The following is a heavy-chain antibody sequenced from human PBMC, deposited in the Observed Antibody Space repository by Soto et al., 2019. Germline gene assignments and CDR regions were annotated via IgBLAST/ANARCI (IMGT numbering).Heavy chain of an antibody. D-gene: IGHD3-16*01. CDR3: AISQDRGGRTTFIY. Sequence: LXLSCDVSRFTFDDNSMHWVRQAPEKGLEWVSGINWKSDIGYADSVKGRFTISRDNAENSLYLQMNSLRAEDTALYYCAISQDRGGRTTFIYWGQGTQVTVSS. CDR2: INWKSDI. V-gene: IGHV3-9*01. J-gene: IGHJ4*02. CDR1: RFTFDDNS.